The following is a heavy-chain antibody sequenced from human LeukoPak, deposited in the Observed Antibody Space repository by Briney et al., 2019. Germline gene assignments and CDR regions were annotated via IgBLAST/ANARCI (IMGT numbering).Heavy chain of an antibody. D-gene: IGHD6-19*01. CDR3: ARDPLRGIAVAGHEDY. CDR1: GFTFSDYY. Sequence: GGSLRLSCAASGFTFSDYYMSWIRQAPGKGQEWVSYISSSGSTIYYADSVKGRFTISRDNAKNSLYLQMNSLRAEDTAVYYCARDPLRGIAVAGHEDYWGQGTLVTVSS. J-gene: IGHJ4*02. V-gene: IGHV3-11*04. CDR2: ISSSGSTI.